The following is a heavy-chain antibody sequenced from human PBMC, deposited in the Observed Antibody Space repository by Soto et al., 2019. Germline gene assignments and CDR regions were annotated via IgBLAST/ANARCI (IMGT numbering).Heavy chain of an antibody. J-gene: IGHJ4*02. CDR2: IYYSGST. Sequence: SETLSLTCTVSGGSVSSGSYYWSWIRQPPGKGLEWIGYIYYSGSTNYNPSLKSRVTISVDTSKNQFSLKLSSVTAADTAVYYCARILMITFGYYFDYWGQGTLVTVSS. V-gene: IGHV4-61*01. CDR1: GGSVSSGSYY. D-gene: IGHD3-16*01. CDR3: ARILMITFGYYFDY.